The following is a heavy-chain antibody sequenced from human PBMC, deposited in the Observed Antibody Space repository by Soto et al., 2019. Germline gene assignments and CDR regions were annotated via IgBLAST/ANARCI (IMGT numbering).Heavy chain of an antibody. CDR1: GFTLDKYT. CDR3: ARDREPDGIWTFDL. D-gene: IGHD3-9*01. Sequence: PGGSLRLSCAAFGFTLDKYTMGWVRQAPGKGLEWVAESFSSGGTQYADSVKGRFTISRDNSRNMVFLQMNGLRVEDTALYYCARDREPDGIWTFDLWGQGALVTVSS. CDR2: SFSSGGT. V-gene: IGHV3-53*01. J-gene: IGHJ4*02.